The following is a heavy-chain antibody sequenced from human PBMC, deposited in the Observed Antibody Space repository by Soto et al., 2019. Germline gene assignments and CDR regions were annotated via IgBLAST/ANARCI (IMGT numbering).Heavy chain of an antibody. CDR2: IIPIFGTA. Sequence: AVKVSCKASGGTFSSYAISWVRQAPGQGLECIGGIIPIFGTANYAQKLQGRVTITADESTSTAYMELSSLRSEDTAVYYCARWPVLPRGSGSGYPGGYYFDYWGQ. CDR1: GGTFSSYA. D-gene: IGHD3-22*01. CDR3: ARWPVLPRGSGSGYPGGYYFDY. J-gene: IGHJ4*01. V-gene: IGHV1-69*13.